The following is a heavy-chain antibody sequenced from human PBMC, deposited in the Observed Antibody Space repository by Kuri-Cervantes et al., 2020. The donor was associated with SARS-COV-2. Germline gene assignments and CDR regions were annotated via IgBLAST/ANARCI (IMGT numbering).Heavy chain of an antibody. V-gene: IGHV3-33*01. Sequence: GESLKSSCAAAVFTFSSYGMHWVRQAPGKGLEWVAVIWYDGSNKYYADSVKGRFTISRDNSKNTLYLQMNSLRAEDTAVYYCARSHKDIVVVPAARGYYYGMDVWGQGTTVTVSS. CDR1: VFTFSSYG. CDR3: ARSHKDIVVVPAARGYYYGMDV. D-gene: IGHD2-2*01. J-gene: IGHJ6*02. CDR2: IWYDGSNK.